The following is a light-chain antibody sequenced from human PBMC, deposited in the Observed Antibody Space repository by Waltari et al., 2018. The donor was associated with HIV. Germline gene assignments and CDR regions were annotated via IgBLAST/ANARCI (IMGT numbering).Light chain of an antibody. V-gene: IGLV2-14*01. CDR1: SSDVGGYNY. CDR3: SSYTSSSTLGV. Sequence: QSALTQPASVSGSPGQSITISCTGTSSDVGGYNYVSWYQQHHCKAPKLMIYEVSNRPAWVSNRFSGSKSRNTASLTISVLQAEDEADYYCSSYTSSSTLGVFGGGTKLTVL. J-gene: IGLJ3*02. CDR2: EVS.